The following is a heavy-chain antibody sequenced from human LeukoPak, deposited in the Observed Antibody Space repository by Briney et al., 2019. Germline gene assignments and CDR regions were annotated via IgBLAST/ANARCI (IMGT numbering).Heavy chain of an antibody. CDR1: GFTFSSYS. J-gene: IGHJ4*02. V-gene: IGHV3-21*01. Sequence: PGGSLRLSCAASGFTFSSYSMNWVRQAPGKGLEWVSSISSSSNYIYYADSVKGRFTISRDNAKNSLYLQMNSLRAEDTAVYYCARGLRYYDSSALYYFDYWGQGTLVTVSS. CDR3: ARGLRYYDSSALYYFDY. CDR2: ISSSSNYI. D-gene: IGHD3-22*01.